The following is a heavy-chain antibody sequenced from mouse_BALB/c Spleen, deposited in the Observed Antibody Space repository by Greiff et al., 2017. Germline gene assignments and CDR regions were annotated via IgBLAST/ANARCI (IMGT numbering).Heavy chain of an antibody. CDR3: ARQPRYYGYLYYFDY. CDR2: ISSGGGST. CDR1: GFAFSSYD. V-gene: IGHV5-12-1*01. J-gene: IGHJ2*01. D-gene: IGHD1-2*01. Sequence: EVQGVESGGDLVKPGGSLKLSCAASGFAFSSYDMSWVRQTPEKRLEWVAYISSGGGSTYYPDTVKGRFTISRDNAKNTLYLQMSSLKSEDTAMYYCARQPRYYGYLYYFDYWGQGTTLTVSS.